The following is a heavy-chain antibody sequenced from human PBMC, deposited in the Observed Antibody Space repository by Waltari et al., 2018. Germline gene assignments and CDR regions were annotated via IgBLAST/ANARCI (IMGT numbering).Heavy chain of an antibody. V-gene: IGHV1-2*06. D-gene: IGHD6-6*01. CDR3: ARDFPEYSSSSANFDY. Sequence: QVQLVQSGAEVKKPGASVKVSCKASGYTFTGYYMHWVRQAPGQGLEWMGRINPNSGGTNYAQKFQGRVTMTRDTSISTAYMELSRLRSDDTAVYYCARDFPEYSSSSANFDYWGQGTLVTVSS. J-gene: IGHJ4*02. CDR1: GYTFTGYY. CDR2: INPNSGGT.